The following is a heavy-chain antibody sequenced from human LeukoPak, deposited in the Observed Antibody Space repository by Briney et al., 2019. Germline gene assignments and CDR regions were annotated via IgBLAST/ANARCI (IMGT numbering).Heavy chain of an antibody. CDR1: GGSISSGGYS. V-gene: IGHV4-30-2*01. D-gene: IGHD6-13*01. CDR3: ARDITDYSSSWYPSGGRYFDY. CDR2: FYHSGTT. J-gene: IGHJ4*02. Sequence: SQTLSLTCTVSGGSISSGGYSWSWIRQPPGKGLEWIGYFYHSGTTYYNPSLKSRVTISVDTSKNQFSLKLSSVTAADTAVYYCARDITDYSSSWYPSGGRYFDYWGQGTLVTVSS.